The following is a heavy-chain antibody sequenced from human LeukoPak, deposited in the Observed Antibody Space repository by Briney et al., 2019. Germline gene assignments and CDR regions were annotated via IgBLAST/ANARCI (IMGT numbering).Heavy chain of an antibody. CDR2: ISSSRSYI. Sequence: GGSLRLSCAASGFTFGSYTMNWVRQAPGKGLEWVSSISSSRSYIYYADSLKGRFTISRGNANSSLYLQIHSLRVEDTAIYYCARDPLYFSGSYRSPFDLWGQGILVTVSS. CDR3: ARDPLYFSGSYRSPFDL. D-gene: IGHD3-16*02. J-gene: IGHJ4*02. CDR1: GFTFGSYT. V-gene: IGHV3-21*01.